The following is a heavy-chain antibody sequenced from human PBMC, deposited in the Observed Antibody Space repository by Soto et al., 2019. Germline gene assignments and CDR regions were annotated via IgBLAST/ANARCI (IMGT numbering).Heavy chain of an antibody. J-gene: IGHJ5*02. CDR2: INVYNGNK. Sequence: QVQLVQSGAEVKKPGASVKVSCKTSGYTFTSYSISWVRQAPGQGLEWMGWINVYNGNKKYAQNLQGRVTMTTDTSTSTAYMELRGLGSDDTAVYYCARGLAVGWVDPWGQGTLVTVSS. D-gene: IGHD3-16*01. V-gene: IGHV1-18*01. CDR1: GYTFTSYS. CDR3: ARGLAVGWVDP.